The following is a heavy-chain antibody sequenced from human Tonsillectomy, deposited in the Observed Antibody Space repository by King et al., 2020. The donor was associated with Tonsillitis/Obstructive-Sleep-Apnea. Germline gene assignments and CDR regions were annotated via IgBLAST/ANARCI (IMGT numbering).Heavy chain of an antibody. Sequence: MQLQESGPGLVKPSETLSLTCTVSGGSISSSSYYWGWIRQPPGKGLEWIGSIYYSGSTYYNPSLKSRVTISVDTSKNQSSLKLSSVTAADTAVYYCARLSTGTGGFDYWGQGTLVTVSS. CDR1: GGSISSSSYY. J-gene: IGHJ4*02. CDR3: ARLSTGTGGFDY. D-gene: IGHD4-17*01. V-gene: IGHV4-39*01. CDR2: IYYSGST.